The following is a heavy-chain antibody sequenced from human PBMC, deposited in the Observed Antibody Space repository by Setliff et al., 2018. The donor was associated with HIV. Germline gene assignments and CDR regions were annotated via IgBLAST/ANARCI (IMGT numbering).Heavy chain of an antibody. D-gene: IGHD1-26*01. V-gene: IGHV1-18*01. CDR3: ARDPGGGSYLRGVDAFDL. J-gene: IGHJ3*01. CDR2: ISAYNGNT. Sequence: ASVKVSCKASGYTFTSYGISWVRQAPGQGLEWMGWISAYNGNTNYAQKLQGRVTMTTDTSTSTAYMELRSLRSDDTAVYYCARDPGGGSYLRGVDAFDLWGQGTMVTVSS. CDR1: GYTFTSYG.